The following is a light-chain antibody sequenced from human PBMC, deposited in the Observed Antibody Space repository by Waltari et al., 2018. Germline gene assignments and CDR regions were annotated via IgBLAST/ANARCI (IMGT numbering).Light chain of an antibody. CDR2: DAS. CDR3: QQYYSTPLT. CDR1: QTVSNY. J-gene: IGKJ4*01. V-gene: IGKV3-11*01. Sequence: EVVLTQSPATLSLSPGEGATLSCGASQTVSNYLAWYQLKPGQAPRLLIYDASNRATGIPARFSGSGSGTDFTLTISSLQAEDVAVYYCQQYYSTPLTFGGGTKVEIK.